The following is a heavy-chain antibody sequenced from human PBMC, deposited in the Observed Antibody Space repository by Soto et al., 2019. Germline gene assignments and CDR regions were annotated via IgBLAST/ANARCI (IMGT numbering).Heavy chain of an antibody. D-gene: IGHD6-19*01. V-gene: IGHV6-1*01. Sequence: QALSLTSAISGDSVSSNTAAWNLIRSSPSRGLEWLGRTYYRSNWRHDYAVSVKSRITVNPDTSKNHFSLQLNSVTPDDTAVYYCARGVAGSGFDLWGQGTLVTAPQ. CDR2: TYYRSNWRH. CDR3: ARGVAGSGFDL. J-gene: IGHJ4*02. CDR1: GDSVSSNTAA.